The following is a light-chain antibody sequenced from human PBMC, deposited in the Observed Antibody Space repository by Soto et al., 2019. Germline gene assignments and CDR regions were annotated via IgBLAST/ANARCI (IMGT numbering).Light chain of an antibody. CDR1: SSNIGSNT. J-gene: IGLJ3*02. CDR3: GAWDDSLDGWV. V-gene: IGLV1-44*01. CDR2: GSN. Sequence: QSVLTQPPSASGTPGQRVTISCSGSSSNIGSNTVNWYQHLPGTAPKLLIYGSNQRPSGVPDRFSGSKPGTSASLAISGLQSEDEADYYCGAWDDSLDGWVFGGGTKLTVL.